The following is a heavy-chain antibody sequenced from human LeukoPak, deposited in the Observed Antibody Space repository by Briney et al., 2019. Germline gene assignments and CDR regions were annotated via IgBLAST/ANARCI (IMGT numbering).Heavy chain of an antibody. Sequence: SETLSLTCTVSGGSISSGGYYWSWIRQHPGKGLEWIGYIYYSGSTYYNPSLKSRVTISVDTSKNQFSLKLSSVTAADTAVYYCARARYYDSSGYCVFDYWGQGTLVTVS. CDR1: GGSISSGGYY. CDR2: IYYSGST. CDR3: ARARYYDSSGYCVFDY. V-gene: IGHV4-31*03. J-gene: IGHJ4*02. D-gene: IGHD3-22*01.